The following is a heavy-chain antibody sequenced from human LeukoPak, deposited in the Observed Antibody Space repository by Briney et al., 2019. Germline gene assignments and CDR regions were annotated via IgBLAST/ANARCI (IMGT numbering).Heavy chain of an antibody. V-gene: IGHV3-48*03. CDR1: GFTFSSYE. Sequence: PGGSLRLSCAASGFTFSSYEMNWVRQAPGKGLEWVSYISSSGSTIYYADSVKSRFTISRDNAKNSLYLQMNSLRAEDTAVYYCARAGGFGGSLIASNYYYYMDVWGKGTTVTVSS. J-gene: IGHJ6*03. CDR3: ARAGGFGGSLIASNYYYYMDV. CDR2: ISSSGSTI. D-gene: IGHD3-10*01.